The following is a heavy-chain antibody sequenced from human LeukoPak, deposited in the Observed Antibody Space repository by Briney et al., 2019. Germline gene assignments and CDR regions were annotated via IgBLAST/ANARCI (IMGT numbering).Heavy chain of an antibody. Sequence: SETLSLTCTVSGDSISNSTYYWGWLRQSPGKGLEWIGNFYYTGGTYYNPSLKSRVTISVDTSKDQFSLKLTSVTAADTSIYCCTRGVSTAVYWGQGTLVTVSS. CDR3: TRGVSTAVY. V-gene: IGHV4-39*01. CDR2: FYYTGGT. CDR1: GDSISNSTYY. D-gene: IGHD2-2*01. J-gene: IGHJ4*02.